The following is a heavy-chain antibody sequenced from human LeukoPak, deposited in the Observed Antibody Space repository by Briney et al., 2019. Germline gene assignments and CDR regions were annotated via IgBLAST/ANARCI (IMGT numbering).Heavy chain of an antibody. V-gene: IGHV1-18*01. D-gene: IGHD6-13*01. CDR3: ARANEYSSSWYGWHYYYYGMDV. CDR2: ISAYNGNT. J-gene: IGHJ6*02. Sequence: GASVKVSCKASGYTFTSYGISWVRQPPGQGLEWMGWISAYNGNTNYDQKLQGRVTMTTDTSTSTAYMELRSLRSDDTAVYYCARANEYSSSWYGWHYYYYGMDVWGQGTTVTVSS. CDR1: GYTFTSYG.